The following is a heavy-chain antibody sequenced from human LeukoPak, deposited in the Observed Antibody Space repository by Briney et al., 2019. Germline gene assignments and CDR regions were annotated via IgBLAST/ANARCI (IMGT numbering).Heavy chain of an antibody. Sequence: PGGSLRLSCAASGFTFSSYGMHWVRQAPGKGLEWVAFIHYDGSNKYYADSVKGRFTISRDNSKNTLYLQMSSLRVDDTAVYYCAKDRGYSSSDYWGQGTLVTVSS. J-gene: IGHJ4*02. CDR2: IHYDGSNK. D-gene: IGHD6-6*01. CDR3: AKDRGYSSSDY. CDR1: GFTFSSYG. V-gene: IGHV3-30*02.